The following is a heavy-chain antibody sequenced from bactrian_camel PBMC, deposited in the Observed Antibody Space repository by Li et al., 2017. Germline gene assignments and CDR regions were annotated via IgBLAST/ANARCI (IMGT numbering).Heavy chain of an antibody. V-gene: IGHV3S53*01. CDR2: ISIYNTT. D-gene: IGHD6*01. CDR3: VRDLTMEGGSWYNEPSSLGYNY. J-gene: IGHJ4*01. CDR1: GYIGTSVC. Sequence: HVQLVESGGGSVQAGGSLRLSCVSSGYIGTSVCMGWFRQAPGKEREGVAFISIYNTTTYRESVKGRFTISRDIPKNTVYLQMNSLKPEDTAVYYCVRDLTMEGGSWYNEPSSLGYNYWGQGTQVTVSS.